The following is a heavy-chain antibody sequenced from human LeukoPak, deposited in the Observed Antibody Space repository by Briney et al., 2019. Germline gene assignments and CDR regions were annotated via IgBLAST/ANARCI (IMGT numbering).Heavy chain of an antibody. J-gene: IGHJ4*02. CDR2: INSDGSST. CDR1: GFTFSSYW. V-gene: IGHV3-74*01. D-gene: IGHD2-8*01. Sequence: GGSLRLSCAASGFTFSSYWMHWVRQAPGKGLVWVSRINSDGSSTSYADSVKGRFTISRDNSKNTLYLQMNSLRAEDTAVYYCARTGMYGEHFDYWGQGTLVTVSS. CDR3: ARTGMYGEHFDY.